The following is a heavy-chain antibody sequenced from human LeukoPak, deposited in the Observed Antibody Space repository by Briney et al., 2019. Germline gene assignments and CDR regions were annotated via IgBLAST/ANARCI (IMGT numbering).Heavy chain of an antibody. D-gene: IGHD5-18*01. V-gene: IGHV3-11*01. CDR1: GFTFSDYY. J-gene: IGHJ4*02. Sequence: GGSLRLSCAASGFTFSDYYMSWIRQAPGKGLEWVSYINSSGSTIYYADSVKGRFTISRDNAKNSLYLQMNSLRAEDTAVYYCARVTAMVEPVDYWGQGTLVTVSS. CDR2: INSSGSTI. CDR3: ARVTAMVEPVDY.